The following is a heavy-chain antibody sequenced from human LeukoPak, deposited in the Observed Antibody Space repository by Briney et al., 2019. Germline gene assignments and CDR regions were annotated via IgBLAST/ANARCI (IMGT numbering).Heavy chain of an antibody. CDR2: IYYSGST. V-gene: IGHV4-39*01. Sequence: PSETLSLTCTVSGGSISSSSYYWGWIRQPPGKGLEWIGSIYYSGSTYYNPSLKSRVTISVDTSKNQFSLKLSSVTAADTAVYYCARRRRDGYNHPFDYWGQGTLVTVSS. CDR3: ARRRRDGYNHPFDY. D-gene: IGHD5-24*01. CDR1: GGSISSSSYY. J-gene: IGHJ4*02.